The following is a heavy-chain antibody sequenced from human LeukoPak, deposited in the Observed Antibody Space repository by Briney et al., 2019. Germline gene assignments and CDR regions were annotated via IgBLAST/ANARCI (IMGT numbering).Heavy chain of an antibody. CDR3: ATGRVYYGSEF. D-gene: IGHD3-10*01. CDR2: VYYTGTT. V-gene: IGHV4-59*01. Sequence: PSETLSLTCTVPGDSITYYYWSWIRQAPGKGLEWIGYVYYTGTTNYNPSLKSRLTISLDTPNNQFSLKLSSVTAADTAVYYCATGRVYYGSEFWGQGTLVTVSS. CDR1: GDSITYYY. J-gene: IGHJ4*02.